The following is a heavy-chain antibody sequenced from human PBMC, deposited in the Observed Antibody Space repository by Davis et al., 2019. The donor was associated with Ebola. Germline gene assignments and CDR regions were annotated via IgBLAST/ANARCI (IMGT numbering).Heavy chain of an antibody. J-gene: IGHJ4*02. CDR3: ARPPYSSSWSFFDY. CDR2: IYPGDSDT. D-gene: IGHD6-13*01. V-gene: IGHV5-51*01. CDR1: GYTFTTYW. Sequence: GESLKISCQGSGYTFTTYWIGWVRQMPGKGLEWMGIIYPGDSDTRYSPSFQGQVTISADKSISTAYLQWNSLKASDTAMYYCARPPYSSSWSFFDYWGQGTLVTVSS.